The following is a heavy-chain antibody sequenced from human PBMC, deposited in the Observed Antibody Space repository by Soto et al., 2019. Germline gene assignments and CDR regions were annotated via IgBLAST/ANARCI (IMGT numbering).Heavy chain of an antibody. CDR2: VYYTGST. Sequence: PSETLSLTCTVSGGSISNFYWSWIRQPPGKGLEWIGYVYYTGSTSYNPSLKRRVTFSADSSRGQFSLRLNSVTAADTAVYYCARGVYVLLWFGELLNYYFDYWGQGPLVTVSS. CDR1: GGSISNFY. J-gene: IGHJ4*02. V-gene: IGHV4-59*12. D-gene: IGHD3-10*01. CDR3: ARGVYVLLWFGELLNYYFDY.